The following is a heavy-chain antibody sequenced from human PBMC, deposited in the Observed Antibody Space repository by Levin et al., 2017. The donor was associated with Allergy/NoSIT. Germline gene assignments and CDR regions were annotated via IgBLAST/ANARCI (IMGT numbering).Heavy chain of an antibody. CDR2: INPNSGCT. CDR3: SKGYYLVSGSYSYNWFDP. V-gene: IGHV1-2*02. Sequence: ASVKVSCKASGYTFTGYYMHWVRQAPGQGLEWMGWINPNSGCTNYAQKFQGRVTMTRDTSISTAYMELSRLRSDDTAVFYFSKGYYLVSGSYSYNWFDPWRQGTRVTVS. D-gene: IGHD3-10*01. CDR1: GYTFTGYY. J-gene: IGHJ5*02.